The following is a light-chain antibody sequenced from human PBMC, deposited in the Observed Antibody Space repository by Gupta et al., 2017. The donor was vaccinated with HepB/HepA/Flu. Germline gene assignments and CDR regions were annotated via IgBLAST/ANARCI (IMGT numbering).Light chain of an antibody. V-gene: IGKV3-11*01. Sequence: VLTQSPDMLSLSPGERATLSCRASQSVGSYLAWYQQKPGQAPRLLIYDASNRATGIPARFSASGSGTDFTLTISSLEPEDFAVYYCQQRSNWAFGQGTKVEIK. CDR2: DAS. CDR3: QQRSNWA. CDR1: QSVGSY. J-gene: IGKJ1*01.